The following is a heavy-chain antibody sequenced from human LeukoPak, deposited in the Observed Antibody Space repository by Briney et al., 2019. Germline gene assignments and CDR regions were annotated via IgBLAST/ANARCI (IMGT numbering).Heavy chain of an antibody. V-gene: IGHV7-4-1*02. J-gene: IGHJ3*02. Sequence: ASVKVSCKASGYTLTTQSMNWVRQAPGQGLEWMGWINTDTGSSTYAQGFTGWFVFSVDTSVSTAYLQISSLKTEDTAVYYCAREILRLDIWGQGTMVTVSS. CDR1: GYTLTTQS. CDR3: AREILRLDI. CDR2: INTDTGSS.